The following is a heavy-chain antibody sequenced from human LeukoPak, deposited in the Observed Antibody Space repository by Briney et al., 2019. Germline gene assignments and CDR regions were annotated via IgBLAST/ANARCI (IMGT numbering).Heavy chain of an antibody. CDR3: AKTNAVATIHDALGI. J-gene: IGHJ3*02. D-gene: IGHD5-12*01. Sequence: PGGSLRLSCAASGFTFSDYYMSWIRQAPGKGLERVSYITTSGSIIYYADSVKRRFTISSDNAKNSLYQQMNSLRAEDTAVYYCAKTNAVATIHDALGIWGQGTMGTVSS. CDR1: GFTFSDYY. CDR2: ITTSGSII. V-gene: IGHV3-11*01.